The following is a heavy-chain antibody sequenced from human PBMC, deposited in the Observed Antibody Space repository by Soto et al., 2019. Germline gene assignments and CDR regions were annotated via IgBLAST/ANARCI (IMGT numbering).Heavy chain of an antibody. CDR1: GFTFSDYY. Sequence: QVQLVESGGGLVKPGGSLRLSCAASGFTFSDYYMSWIRQAPGKGLEWVSYISSGGSPIYYTDSVKGRFTISRDNAEISLYLQMNSLRAEDTAVYYCARDPRYCSGGNCYSAGKDHYYYYMDVWGKGTTVTVSS. CDR3: ARDPRYCSGGNCYSAGKDHYYYYMDV. CDR2: ISSGGSPI. V-gene: IGHV3-11*01. D-gene: IGHD2-15*01. J-gene: IGHJ6*03.